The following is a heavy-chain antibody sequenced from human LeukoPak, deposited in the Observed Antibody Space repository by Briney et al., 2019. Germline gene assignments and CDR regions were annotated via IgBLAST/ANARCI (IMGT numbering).Heavy chain of an antibody. CDR2: ISGSGGST. V-gene: IGHV3-23*01. D-gene: IGHD3-22*01. J-gene: IGHJ4*02. Sequence: PGGTLRLSCAASGFTFSSYGMSWVRQAPGKGLEWVSAISGSGGSTYYADSVKGRFTISRDNSKNTLYLQMNSLRAEDTAVYYCARDGSDDSSGYTDYWGQGTLVTVSS. CDR3: ARDGSDDSSGYTDY. CDR1: GFTFSSYG.